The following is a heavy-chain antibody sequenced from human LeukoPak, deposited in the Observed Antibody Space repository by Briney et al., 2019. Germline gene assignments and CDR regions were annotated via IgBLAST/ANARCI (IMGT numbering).Heavy chain of an antibody. CDR1: GYTFTSYY. D-gene: IGHD2-15*01. Sequence: GASVKVSCKASGYTFTSYYMHWVRQATGQGLEWMGWVNPNSGNTGYAQKFQGRVTMTSHTSINTAYMELSSLRPEDTAVYYCARAVLLPAAPGHSFSYYDMDVWGQGTTVTASS. V-gene: IGHV1-8*02. CDR3: ARAVLLPAAPGHSFSYYDMDV. CDR2: VNPNSGNT. J-gene: IGHJ6*02.